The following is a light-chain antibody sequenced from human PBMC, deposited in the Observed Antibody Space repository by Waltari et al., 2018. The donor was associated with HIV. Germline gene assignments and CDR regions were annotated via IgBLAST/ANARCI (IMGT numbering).Light chain of an antibody. CDR3: STWDNSLSGWV. Sequence: QSALTPEASVSATVGQTVTLSCSGNSHNIGIYTVAWYQQISHGTPKTVMFGNSPPSGIPARFSASQSGTSASLTISGLQPEDEAHYYCSTWDNSLSGWVLGGGTTLTVL. J-gene: IGLJ3*02. CDR2: GNS. V-gene: IGLV1-44*01. CDR1: SHNIGIYT.